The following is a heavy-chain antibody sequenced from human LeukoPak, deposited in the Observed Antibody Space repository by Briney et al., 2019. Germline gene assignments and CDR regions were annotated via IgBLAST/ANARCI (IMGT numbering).Heavy chain of an antibody. CDR3: ARSTDYGGNSGGNWFDP. Sequence: PGGSLRLSCAASGFTFDDYGMSWVRQAPGKGLEWVSGINWNGGSTGYADSVKGRFTISRDHAKNSLYLQMNSLRAEDTALYYCARSTDYGGNSGGNWFDPWGQGTLVTVSS. V-gene: IGHV3-20*04. CDR1: GFTFDDYG. J-gene: IGHJ5*02. D-gene: IGHD4-23*01. CDR2: INWNGGST.